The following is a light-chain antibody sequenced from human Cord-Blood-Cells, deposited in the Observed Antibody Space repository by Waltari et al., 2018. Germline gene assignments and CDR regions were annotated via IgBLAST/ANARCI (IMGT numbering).Light chain of an antibody. CDR1: SSDVGGYKY. Sequence: QSALTQPPSASASPGQSVTISCTGTSSDVGGYKYASWYQQHPGKAPNIIIYEVSKRPSGDHDRFSGSKSGNTASLTVSGLQAEDEADYDCSSYAGSNDYVFGTGTKVTV. CDR2: EVS. J-gene: IGLJ1*01. CDR3: SSYAGSNDYV. V-gene: IGLV2-8*01.